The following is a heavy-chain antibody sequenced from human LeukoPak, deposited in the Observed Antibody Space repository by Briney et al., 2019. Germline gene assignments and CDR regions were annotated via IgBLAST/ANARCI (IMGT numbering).Heavy chain of an antibody. CDR1: GASVSSGSYY. CDR3: ARGGAARLHFQN. V-gene: IGHV4-61*01. J-gene: IGHJ1*01. CDR2: IYHSGST. D-gene: IGHD6-6*01. Sequence: SETLSLTCNVSGASVSSGSYYWNWIRQPPGKGLEWIGYIYHSGSTNYNPSLQSRVTISVDTSKNQFSLNLNSVTAADTAVYYCARGGAARLHFQNWGQGTLVTVSS.